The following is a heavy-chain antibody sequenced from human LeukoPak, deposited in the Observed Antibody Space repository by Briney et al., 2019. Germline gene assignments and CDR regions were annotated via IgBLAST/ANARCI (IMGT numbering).Heavy chain of an antibody. V-gene: IGHV5-51*01. J-gene: IGHJ5*02. CDR2: IYPGDSDA. CDR3: ARRVSYNYGRSDKWFDT. Sequence: GESLKISCKGSGYTFTSYWIGWVRQMPGKGLEWMGIIYPGDSDARYNPSFQGQVTISADKSISTAYLQWSSLKASDTAIYFCARRVSYNYGRSDKWFDTWGQGTLVTVSS. D-gene: IGHD5-18*01. CDR1: GYTFTSYW.